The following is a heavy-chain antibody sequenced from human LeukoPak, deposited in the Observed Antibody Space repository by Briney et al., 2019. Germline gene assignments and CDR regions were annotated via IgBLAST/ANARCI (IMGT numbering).Heavy chain of an antibody. CDR3: TGSFGELSFFAH. CDR1: GFTLSKAW. V-gene: IGHV3-15*01. D-gene: IGHD3-10*01. CDR2: IKSKTDGGTT. Sequence: GGSLRLSCAVSGFTLSKAWMSWVRQAPGKGLEWVGRIKSKTDGGTTDYAAPVKGRFTISRDDSKNTLYLQMNSLKTEDTAVYYCTGSFGELSFFAHWGQGTLVTVSS. J-gene: IGHJ4*02.